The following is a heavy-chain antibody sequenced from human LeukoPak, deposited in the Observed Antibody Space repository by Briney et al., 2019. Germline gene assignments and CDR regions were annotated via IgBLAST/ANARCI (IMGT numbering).Heavy chain of an antibody. Sequence: PSETLSFTCSVSAFSICSSSYEWRWLRQPPGRGLWWSGSIYYSGSTYYNPSLKSRVTISVDTSKNQFSLKLSSVTAADTAVYYCARHSGLRLGPDYWGQGTLVTVSS. V-gene: IGHV4-39*01. CDR2: IYYSGST. J-gene: IGHJ4*02. D-gene: IGHD5-12*01. CDR3: ARHSGLRLGPDY. CDR1: AFSICSSSYE.